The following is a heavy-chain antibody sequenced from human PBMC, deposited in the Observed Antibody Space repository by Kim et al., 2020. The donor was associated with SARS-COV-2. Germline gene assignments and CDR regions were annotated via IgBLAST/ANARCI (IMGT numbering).Heavy chain of an antibody. CDR1: GGTFSSYA. J-gene: IGHJ6*02. V-gene: IGHV1-69*13. CDR2: IIPIFGTA. Sequence: SVKVSCKASGGTFSSYAISWVRQAPGQGLEWMGGIIPIFGTANYAQKFQGRVTITADESTSTAYMELSSLRSEDTAVYYCARGGIGRAYYYYGMDVWGQGTTVTVSS. D-gene: IGHD3-16*01. CDR3: ARGGIGRAYYYYGMDV.